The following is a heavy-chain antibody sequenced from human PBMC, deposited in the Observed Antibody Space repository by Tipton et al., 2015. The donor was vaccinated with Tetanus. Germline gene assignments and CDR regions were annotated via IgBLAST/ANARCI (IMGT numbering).Heavy chain of an antibody. CDR1: GFTFSNYA. J-gene: IGHJ4*02. Sequence: SLRLSCAASGFTFSNYAMSWVRQAPGKGLEWVSTITGSGASTSDADSVKGRFTISRDSAKKTLHLQMNSLRGEDTAIYYCAKNSRSSWYEYFESWGQGTLVTVSS. CDR2: ITGSGAST. V-gene: IGHV3-23*01. D-gene: IGHD6-13*01. CDR3: AKNSRSSWYEYFES.